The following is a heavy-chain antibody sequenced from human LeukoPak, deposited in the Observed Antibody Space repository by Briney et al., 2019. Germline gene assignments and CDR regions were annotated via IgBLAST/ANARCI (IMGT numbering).Heavy chain of an antibody. D-gene: IGHD5-24*01. CDR3: AKGLERWLQSPFDS. CDR2: ISGSGGST. Sequence: GRSLRLSCAASGFTFSSYAMSWVRQAPGKGLEWVSPISGSGGSTSYADSVKGRFTISRDNSKNTVYLQMDSLRAEDTAVYYCAKGLERWLQSPFDSWGQGTLVTVSS. J-gene: IGHJ4*02. CDR1: GFTFSSYA. V-gene: IGHV3-23*01.